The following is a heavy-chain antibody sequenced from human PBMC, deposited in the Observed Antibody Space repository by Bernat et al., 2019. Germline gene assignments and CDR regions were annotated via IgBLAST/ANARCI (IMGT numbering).Heavy chain of an antibody. CDR2: ISGSGGST. V-gene: IGHV3-23*01. Sequence: EVQLLESGGGLVQPGGSLRLSCAASGFTFSSYAMSWVRQAPGKGLEWVSAISGSGGSTYYAASVEGRFTISRDNAKNTLYLQMNSLRAEDTAVYYCAKFDGCTGGVCYTGYYYYYMDVWGKGTTVTVSS. D-gene: IGHD2-8*02. CDR3: AKFDGCTGGVCYTGYYYYYMDV. J-gene: IGHJ6*03. CDR1: GFTFSSYA.